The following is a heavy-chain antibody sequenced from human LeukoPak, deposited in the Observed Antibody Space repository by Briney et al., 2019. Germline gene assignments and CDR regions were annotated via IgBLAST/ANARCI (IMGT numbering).Heavy chain of an antibody. D-gene: IGHD3-10*01. CDR1: GYTFTSYA. CDR2: INAGNGNT. J-gene: IGHJ4*02. V-gene: IGHV1-3*01. CDR3: AKEAYYGSGSYYDY. Sequence: ASVKVSCKASGYTFTSYAMHWVRLAPGQRLEWMGWINAGNGNTKYSQKFQGRVTITRDTSASTAYMELNSLRAEDTAVYYCAKEAYYGSGSYYDYWGQGTLVTVSS.